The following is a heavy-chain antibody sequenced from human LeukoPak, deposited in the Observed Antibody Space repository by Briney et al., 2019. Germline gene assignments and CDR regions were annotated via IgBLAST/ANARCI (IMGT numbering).Heavy chain of an antibody. CDR3: ARGFPNYDILTGRGGYGMDV. Sequence: GGSLRLSCAASGFTFSSYWMHWVRQAPGKGLVWVSRINSDGSSTSYADSVKGRFTISRDNAKNTLYLQMNSLRAEDTAVYYCARGFPNYDILTGRGGYGMDVWGQGTTGTVSS. CDR2: INSDGSST. CDR1: GFTFSSYW. J-gene: IGHJ6*02. V-gene: IGHV3-74*01. D-gene: IGHD3-9*01.